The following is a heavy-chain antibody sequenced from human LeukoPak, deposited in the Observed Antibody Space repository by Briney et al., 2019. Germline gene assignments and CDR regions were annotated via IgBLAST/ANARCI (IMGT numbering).Heavy chain of an antibody. J-gene: IGHJ4*02. CDR2: INIYKGNT. CDR3: ARDQCDSVWDSHRPYFDY. V-gene: IGHV1-18*01. D-gene: IGHD3-16*02. Sequence: GASVKVSCKASGYTFSSYGISWVRQAPGQGLEWMGWINIYKGNTKYAQKFQGRVTMTTDTSTSTAYMEVTSLRSDDTAVYYCARDQCDSVWDSHRPYFDYWGQGTLVTVSS. CDR1: GYTFSSYG.